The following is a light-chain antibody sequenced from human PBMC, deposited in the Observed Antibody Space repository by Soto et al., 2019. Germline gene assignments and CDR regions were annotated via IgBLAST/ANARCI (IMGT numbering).Light chain of an antibody. Sequence: QSVLTQPPSVSAAPGQKVTISCSGSDSNIGNDHVSWYQQFPGTAPKLLIYENNKRPSGIPDRFSGSKSGTSATLDITGLQTGDEADYYCGTWDSGLSAGVIGGGPQLTVL. CDR2: ENN. CDR1: DSNIGNDH. CDR3: GTWDSGLSAGV. V-gene: IGLV1-51*02. J-gene: IGLJ3*02.